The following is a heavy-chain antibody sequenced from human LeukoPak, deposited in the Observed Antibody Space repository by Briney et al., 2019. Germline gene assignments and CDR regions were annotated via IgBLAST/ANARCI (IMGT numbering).Heavy chain of an antibody. CDR3: ASATVQQGSRYYNVFDP. CDR1: GFTFSTYY. D-gene: IGHD3-3*01. V-gene: IGHV3-7*03. CDR2: IKPDGSVK. Sequence: GGSLRLSCAASGFTFSTYYMTWVRQAPGKGLEWVANIKPDGSVKDYGDSVKGRFTVSRDNTQNSLFLQMDSLRVDDTAVYYCASATVQQGSRYYNVFDPWGQGTLVTVSS. J-gene: IGHJ5*02.